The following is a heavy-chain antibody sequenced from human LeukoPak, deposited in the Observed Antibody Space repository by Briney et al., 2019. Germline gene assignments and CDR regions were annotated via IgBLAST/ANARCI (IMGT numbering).Heavy chain of an antibody. CDR1: GYIFAGYN. V-gene: IGHV1-2*06. J-gene: IGHJ2*01. CDR3: ARDIDYGGNYWYFDL. CDR2: INPNSDDT. Sequence: GASVKVSCKASGYIFAGYNMHWVRQAPGQGLGWMGRINPNSDDTNYAQKFQGRVTMTRDTSISTAYMELSSLRSDDTAVYYCARDIDYGGNYWYFDLWGRGTLVTVSS. D-gene: IGHD4-23*01.